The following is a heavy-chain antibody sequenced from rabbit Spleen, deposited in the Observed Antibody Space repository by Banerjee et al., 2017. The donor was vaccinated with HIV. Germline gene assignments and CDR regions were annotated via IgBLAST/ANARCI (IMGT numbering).Heavy chain of an antibody. CDR2: IDNHGSA. V-gene: IGHV1S40*01. CDR1: GVSFSSGFD. D-gene: IGHD2-1*01. CDR3: AREDGADVSFRL. J-gene: IGHJ6*01. Sequence: QSLEESGGDLVKPGASLTPTCKASGVSFSSGFDMCWVRQAPGKGLEWIACIDNHGSACYASWAKGRFTISKTSSTAVTLQMTSLTAADTAMYFCAREDGADVSFRLWGQGTLVTVS.